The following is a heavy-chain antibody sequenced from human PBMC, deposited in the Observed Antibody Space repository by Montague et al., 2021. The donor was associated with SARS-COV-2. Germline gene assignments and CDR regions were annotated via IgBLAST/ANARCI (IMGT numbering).Heavy chain of an antibody. D-gene: IGHD2-2*01. CDR2: THHSGTT. Sequence: SETLSLTCTVSGGSVSGTSYNWVWIRQPPGKGLEWIVNTHHSGTTFYNLSLKSRVTISADTSKNEVSLKLNSVTAADTAVYYCARQGGPAGKHWFDPWGQGTLVTVSS. J-gene: IGHJ5*02. CDR3: ARQGGPAGKHWFDP. V-gene: IGHV4-39*01. CDR1: GGSVSGTSYN.